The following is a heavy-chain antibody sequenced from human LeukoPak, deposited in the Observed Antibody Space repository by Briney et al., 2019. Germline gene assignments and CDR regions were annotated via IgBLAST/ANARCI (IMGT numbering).Heavy chain of an antibody. J-gene: IGHJ6*03. CDR2: ISYDGSNK. Sequence: GGSLRLSCAASGFTFSSHAMHWVRQAPGKGLEWVAVISYDGSNKYYADSVKGRFTISRDNSKNTLYLQMNSLRAEDTAVYYCARVLRYCSGGNCYSGGLGYMDVWGKGTTVTISS. D-gene: IGHD2-15*01. V-gene: IGHV3-30*04. CDR1: GFTFSSHA. CDR3: ARVLRYCSGGNCYSGGLGYMDV.